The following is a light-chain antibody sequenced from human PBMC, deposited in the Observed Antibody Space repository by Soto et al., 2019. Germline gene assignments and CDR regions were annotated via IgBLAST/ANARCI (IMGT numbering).Light chain of an antibody. J-gene: IGKJ1*01. V-gene: IGKV1-5*01. CDR3: QQYNIYSWT. CDR1: QSISSW. CDR2: DAS. Sequence: DIQMTQSPSTLSASVGDRVTITCRASQSISSWLAWYQQKPGKAPKLLIYDASSLESGVPSRFSGSGSGTKFTLSISSLQPDDFATYYCQQYNIYSWTFGQGTKV.